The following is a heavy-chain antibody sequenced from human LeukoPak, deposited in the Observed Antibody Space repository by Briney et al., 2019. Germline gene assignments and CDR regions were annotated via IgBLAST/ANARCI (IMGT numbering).Heavy chain of an antibody. V-gene: IGHV4-59*08. J-gene: IGHJ4*02. Sequence: SETLSLTCTVSSGSISSYYWSWIRQPPGKGLEWIGYIYYSGSTNYNPSLKSRVTISVDTSKNQFSLKLSSVTAADTAVYYCARARLGELSLIWGQGTLVTVSS. CDR2: IYYSGST. CDR3: ARARLGELSLI. D-gene: IGHD3-16*02. CDR1: SGSISSYY.